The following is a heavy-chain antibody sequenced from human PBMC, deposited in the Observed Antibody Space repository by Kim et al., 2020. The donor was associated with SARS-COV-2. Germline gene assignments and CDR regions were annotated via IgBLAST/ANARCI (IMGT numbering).Heavy chain of an antibody. Sequence: YADSMKGRFTISRDNSKVSVYRQLNNLRAEDTAVYYCARIGYSSSGFDYWGQGTLVTVSS. V-gene: IGHV3-7*01. D-gene: IGHD6-6*01. J-gene: IGHJ4*02. CDR3: ARIGYSSSGFDY.